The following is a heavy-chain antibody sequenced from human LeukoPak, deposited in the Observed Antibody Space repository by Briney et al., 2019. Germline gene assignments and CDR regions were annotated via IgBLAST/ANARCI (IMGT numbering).Heavy chain of an antibody. Sequence: GASVKVSCKASGYTFTSYGISWVRQAPGQGLEWMGWISAYNGNTNYAQKLQGRVTMTTDTSTGTAYMELRSLRSDDTAVYYCARGKGYGGNLAGLAGYWGQGTLVTVSS. J-gene: IGHJ4*02. V-gene: IGHV1-18*01. D-gene: IGHD4-23*01. CDR2: ISAYNGNT. CDR3: ARGKGYGGNLAGLAGY. CDR1: GYTFTSYG.